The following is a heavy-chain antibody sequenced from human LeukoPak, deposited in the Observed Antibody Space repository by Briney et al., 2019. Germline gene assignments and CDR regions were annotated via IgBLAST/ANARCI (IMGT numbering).Heavy chain of an antibody. Sequence: PGGSLRLSCAASGFTFSNAYMNWVRQAPGKGLEWVANIKQDGGEKYYVDSVKGRFTISRDNAKNSLYLQMNSLRVEDTAVYYCARDGRPLDYWGQGTLVTVSS. V-gene: IGHV3-7*03. J-gene: IGHJ4*02. CDR3: ARDGRPLDY. CDR2: IKQDGGEK. CDR1: GFTFSNAY.